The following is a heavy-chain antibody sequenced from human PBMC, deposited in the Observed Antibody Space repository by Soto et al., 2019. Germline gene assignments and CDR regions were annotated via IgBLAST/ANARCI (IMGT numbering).Heavy chain of an antibody. CDR2: IYYSGST. CDR3: ARVGRVLLWFGESGAFDI. V-gene: IGHV4-31*03. CDR1: GGYLSSGGYY. D-gene: IGHD3-10*01. Sequence: SETLSLTCTVAGGYLSSGGYYWSWLSQHPGKGLEWIGYIYYSGSTYYNPSLKSRVTISVDTSKNQFSLKLSSVTAADTAVYYCARVGRVLLWFGESGAFDIRGQGTMVTVSS. J-gene: IGHJ3*02.